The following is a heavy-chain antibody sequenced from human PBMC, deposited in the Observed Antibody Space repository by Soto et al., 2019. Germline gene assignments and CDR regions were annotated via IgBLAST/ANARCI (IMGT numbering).Heavy chain of an antibody. J-gene: IGHJ5*02. D-gene: IGHD5-12*01. V-gene: IGHV1-18*04. CDR2: ISVNNGNT. CDR3: ATSYDSGFDP. Sequence: QIQLVQSGAEVKKPGASVKVSCKASGYSFSSYGISWVRQAPGQGLEWMGWISVNNGNTNYAPKFQGRVTMTTDTSTSTAYMELRSLRSDDTAVDYCATSYDSGFDPWGQGTLVTVSS. CDR1: GYSFSSYG.